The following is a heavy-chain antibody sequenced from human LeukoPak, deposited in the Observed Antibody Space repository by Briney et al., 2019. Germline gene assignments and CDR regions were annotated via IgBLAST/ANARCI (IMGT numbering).Heavy chain of an antibody. V-gene: IGHV3-23*01. J-gene: IGHJ2*01. Sequence: GGSPRLSCAASGFTFNSYAMSWVRQAPGKGLEWVSSICGNGSTTYYADSVKGRFTISRDNAKNTLYLQMNSLRAEDTAVYYCAKDTASSWWYFDLWGRGTVVTVSS. D-gene: IGHD5-18*01. CDR1: GFTFNSYA. CDR2: ICGNGSTT. CDR3: AKDTASSWWYFDL.